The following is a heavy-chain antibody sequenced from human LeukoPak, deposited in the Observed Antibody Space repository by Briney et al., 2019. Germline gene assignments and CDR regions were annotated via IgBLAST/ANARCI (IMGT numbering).Heavy chain of an antibody. J-gene: IGHJ6*02. CDR2: IRGSGGST. Sequence: GGSLRLSCAVSEFTFSNYVMSWVRQAPWKGLDLVSSIRGSGGSTYYADSVKGRFTIFRDNSKRTLYVQMNSLRAVDTAVYYGAKDQYTTASYGTDGWGQGTTATVSS. CDR3: AKDQYTTASYGTDG. CDR1: EFTFSNYV. D-gene: IGHD2-2*02. V-gene: IGHV3-23*01.